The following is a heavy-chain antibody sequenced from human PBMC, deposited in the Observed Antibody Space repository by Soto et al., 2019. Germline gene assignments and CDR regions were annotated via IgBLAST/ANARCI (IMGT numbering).Heavy chain of an antibody. CDR3: ARIQRISMIVVSKPYFDY. CDR2: IFSNDEK. CDR1: GFSLSNPRMG. Sequence: FGPTLVNPTETLTLTCTVSGFSLSNPRMGVSWIRQPPGKALEWLAHIFSNDEKSYSTSLKSRLTISRDTSKSQVVLTMTNMDPVDTATYYCARIQRISMIVVSKPYFDYWGQGALVTVSS. D-gene: IGHD3-22*01. V-gene: IGHV2-26*01. J-gene: IGHJ4*02.